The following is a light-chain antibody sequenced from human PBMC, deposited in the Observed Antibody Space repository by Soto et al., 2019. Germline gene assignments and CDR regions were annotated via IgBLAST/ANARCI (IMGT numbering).Light chain of an antibody. V-gene: IGLV2-23*01. CDR3: CSYAGSSTWV. CDR1: SSDVGGYNL. J-gene: IGLJ3*02. Sequence: QSVLAQPASVSGSPGQSITISCTGTSSDVGGYNLVSWYQQHPGKAPKLMIYQGSKRPSGASNRFSGSKSGNTASLTISGLQAEDEADYFCCSYAGSSTWVFGGGTKLTV. CDR2: QGS.